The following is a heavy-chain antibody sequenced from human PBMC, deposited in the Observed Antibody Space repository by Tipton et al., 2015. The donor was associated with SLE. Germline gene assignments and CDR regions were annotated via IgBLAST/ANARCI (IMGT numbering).Heavy chain of an antibody. D-gene: IGHD3-22*01. V-gene: IGHV4-61*02. J-gene: IGHJ3*02. Sequence: TLSLTCTVSGGSISSGSYYWSWIRQPAGKGLEWIGRIYTSGSTNYNPSLKSRVTISVDTSKNQFSLKLSSVTAADTAVYYCASIRITMIVVVTSDAFDIWGQGTMVTVSS. CDR2: IYTSGST. CDR1: GGSISSGSYY. CDR3: ASIRITMIVVVTSDAFDI.